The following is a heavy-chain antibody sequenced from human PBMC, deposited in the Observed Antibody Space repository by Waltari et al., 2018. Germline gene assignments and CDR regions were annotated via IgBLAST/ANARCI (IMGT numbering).Heavy chain of an antibody. CDR1: GYTFTGNY. CDR3: ARRVAPGGDY. CDR2: TNPNSGAT. J-gene: IGHJ4*02. Sequence: QVQLVQSGAEVTKPVASVKVSCTASGYTFTGNYIHWVRQAPGQGLELMEWTNPNSGATKYAKKFQGRVTITRYTSISTAYMELSRLTSDDTAVYYCARRVAPGGDYWGQGTLVTVSS. V-gene: IGHV1-2*02. D-gene: IGHD2-15*01.